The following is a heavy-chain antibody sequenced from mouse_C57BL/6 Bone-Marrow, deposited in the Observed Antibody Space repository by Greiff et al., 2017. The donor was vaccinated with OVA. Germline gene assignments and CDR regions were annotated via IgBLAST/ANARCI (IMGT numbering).Heavy chain of an antibody. Sequence: EVQGVESGPVLVKPGASVKMSCKASGYTFTDYYMNWVKQSHGKSLEWIGVINPYNGGTSYNQKFKGKATLTVDKSSSTAYMELNSLTSEDSAVYYCARATTVVDYWGQGTTLTVSS. J-gene: IGHJ2*01. CDR2: INPYNGGT. D-gene: IGHD1-1*01. CDR3: ARATTVVDY. CDR1: GYTFTDYY. V-gene: IGHV1-19*01.